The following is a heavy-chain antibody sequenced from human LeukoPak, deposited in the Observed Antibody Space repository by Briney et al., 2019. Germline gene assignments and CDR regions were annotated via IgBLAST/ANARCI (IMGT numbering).Heavy chain of an antibody. CDR3: ARGPTVTTGSNWFDP. J-gene: IGHJ5*02. Sequence: SETLSLTCTVSGGSISTGNYYWSWIRQPAGKGLEWIGRIYASGSTNYNPSLKSRVTISVDTSKNQFSLKLSSVTAADTAVYYCARGPTVTTGSNWFDPWGQGTLVTVSS. V-gene: IGHV4-61*02. D-gene: IGHD4-17*01. CDR2: IYASGST. CDR1: GGSISTGNYY.